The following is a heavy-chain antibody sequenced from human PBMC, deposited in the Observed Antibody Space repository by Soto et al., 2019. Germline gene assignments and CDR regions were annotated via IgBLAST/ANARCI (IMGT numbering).Heavy chain of an antibody. V-gene: IGHV4-34*01. Sequence: ASERLFLTYAAYGGSFSGYYWRWIRQPPGEGLEWIWVIDYSGSTNYNQSLKSRVTISADTSTNQFALKLSSVTAEDTAVYCYTRGPYYDVWSGRVRLTKKWFEPWGQRNLGTVSS. CDR2: IDYSGST. CDR3: TRGPYYDVWSGRVRLTKKWFEP. D-gene: IGHD3-3*01. J-gene: IGHJ5*02. CDR1: GGSFSGYY.